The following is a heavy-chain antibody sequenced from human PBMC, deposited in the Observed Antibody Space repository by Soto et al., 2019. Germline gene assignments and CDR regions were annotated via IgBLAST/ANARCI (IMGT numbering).Heavy chain of an antibody. J-gene: IGHJ4*02. D-gene: IGHD2-8*01. Sequence: EVQLVESGGGLVQPGGSLRLSCAVSGFTFSSYVMHWVRQAPGKRLEFVSAISGDGGSTYYANSVKGRFAISRDNSKNTLYLQMGSLRAEDMAVYYCARDFGRYCTNSVCSYFDYWGQGTLVTVSS. V-gene: IGHV3-64*01. CDR2: ISGDGGST. CDR1: GFTFSSYV. CDR3: ARDFGRYCTNSVCSYFDY.